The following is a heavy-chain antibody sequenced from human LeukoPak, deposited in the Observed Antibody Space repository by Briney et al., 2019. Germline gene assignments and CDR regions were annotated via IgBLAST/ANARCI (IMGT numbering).Heavy chain of an antibody. Sequence: SETLSLTCTVSGGSMSSYSWNWIRQPPGKGLEWIGFIYYSGSTNYNPSLKSRVTISVDTSKNQFSLKLTSVTAADTAVYYCARRRTQYDCFAPGGQGILVTVSS. V-gene: IGHV4-59*01. J-gene: IGHJ5*02. CDR1: GGSMSSYS. CDR2: IYYSGST. CDR3: ARRRTQYDCFAP. D-gene: IGHD2-2*01.